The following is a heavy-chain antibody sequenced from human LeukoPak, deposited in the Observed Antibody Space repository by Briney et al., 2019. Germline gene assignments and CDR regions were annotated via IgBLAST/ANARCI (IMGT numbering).Heavy chain of an antibody. CDR1: GFTFSRYN. J-gene: IGHJ6*03. CDR3: ARVSDPGYYYYYYMDV. V-gene: IGHV3-21*01. D-gene: IGHD2-21*02. CDR2: ITSSSIYK. Sequence: GGSLRLSCATSGFTFSRYNMNWVRQAPGKGLEWVSSITSSSIYKYYADSMKGRFTISRDNAKNSLYLQMDSLRAEDTAVYYCARVSDPGYYYYYYMDVWGKGTTVTISS.